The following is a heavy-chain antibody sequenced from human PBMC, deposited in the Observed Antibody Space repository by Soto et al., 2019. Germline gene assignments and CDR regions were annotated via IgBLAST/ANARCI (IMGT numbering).Heavy chain of an antibody. D-gene: IGHD3-9*01. Sequence: QVQLVQSGAEVKKPGASVKVSCKASGYTFTSYGFSWVRQAPGQGLEWMGWISAYNGNTNYAQKLQGRVTMTTDTSTSTAYMELRSLRSDDTAVYYCARAQYYDILTGYYFLDYWGQGTLVTVSS. CDR2: ISAYNGNT. CDR3: ARAQYYDILTGYYFLDY. V-gene: IGHV1-18*04. CDR1: GYTFTSYG. J-gene: IGHJ4*02.